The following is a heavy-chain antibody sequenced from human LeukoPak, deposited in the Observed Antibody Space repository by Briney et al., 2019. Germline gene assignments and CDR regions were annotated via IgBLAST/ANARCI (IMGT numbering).Heavy chain of an antibody. CDR2: INPHGTEK. CDR1: GFTFSSYW. D-gene: IGHD3-10*01. Sequence: GGSLRLSCAASGFTFSSYWMSWVRQAPGKGLDWVANINPHGTEKYYADSLEGRFSVSRDNAKNSVYLQMNSLRVEDAGFYYCGRWGVNAGLDYWGQGSLVTVSS. CDR3: GRWGVNAGLDY. V-gene: IGHV3-7*01. J-gene: IGHJ4*02.